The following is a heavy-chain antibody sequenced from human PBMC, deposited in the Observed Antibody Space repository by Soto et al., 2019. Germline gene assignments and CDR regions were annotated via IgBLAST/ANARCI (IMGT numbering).Heavy chain of an antibody. J-gene: IGHJ4*02. Sequence: GGSLRLSCAASGFTFSSYDMSWVRQAPGKGLEWVSGISGSGGSAYYADSVKGRFTISRDNSKNTAYLQMSSLRPEDTAVYYCVKGEYYYDGSAYYPFDYWGQGRMVTVSS. D-gene: IGHD3-22*01. CDR2: ISGSGGSA. V-gene: IGHV3-23*01. CDR1: GFTFSSYD. CDR3: VKGEYYYDGSAYYPFDY.